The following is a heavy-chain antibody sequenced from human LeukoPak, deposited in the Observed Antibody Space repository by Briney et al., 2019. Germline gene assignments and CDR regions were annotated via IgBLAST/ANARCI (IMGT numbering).Heavy chain of an antibody. CDR3: ARIVAASYDAFDI. CDR2: IYTSGIT. V-gene: IGHV4-61*02. Sequence: PSETLSLTCTVSGGSISSGSYYWSWVRQPAGKGLEWIGRIYTSGITNYNPSLKSRVTISVDTSKNHFSLKLSSVTAADTAVYYCARIVAASYDAFDIWGQGTMVTVSS. J-gene: IGHJ3*02. D-gene: IGHD5-12*01. CDR1: GGSISSGSYY.